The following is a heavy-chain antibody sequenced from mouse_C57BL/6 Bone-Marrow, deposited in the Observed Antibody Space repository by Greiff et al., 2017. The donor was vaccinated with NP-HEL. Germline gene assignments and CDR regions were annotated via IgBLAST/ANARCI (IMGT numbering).Heavy chain of an antibody. CDR1: GYAFSSSW. Sequence: QVQLKESGPELVKPGASVKISCKASGYAFSSSWMNWVKQRPGKGLEWIGRIYPGDGDTNYNGKFKGKATLTADKSSSTAYMQLSSLTSEDSAVYFCARKKVGDYWGQGTRVTVSA. CDR2: IYPGDGDT. V-gene: IGHV1-82*01. J-gene: IGHJ3*01. D-gene: IGHD1-3*01. CDR3: ARKKVGDY.